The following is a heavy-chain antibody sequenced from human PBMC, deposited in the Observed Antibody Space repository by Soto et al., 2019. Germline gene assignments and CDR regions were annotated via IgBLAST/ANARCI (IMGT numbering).Heavy chain of an antibody. CDR2: IYHSGST. V-gene: IGHV4-38-2*01. J-gene: IGHJ4*02. D-gene: IGHD3-10*01. CDR3: ARARWVTMVRGVIYPDY. Sequence: SETLSLTCAVSGYSISSGYYWGWVRQPPGKGLEWIGSIYHSGSTYYNPSLKSRVTISVDTSKNQFSLKLSSVTAADTAVYYCARARWVTMVRGVIYPDYWGQGTLVTVSS. CDR1: GYSISSGYY.